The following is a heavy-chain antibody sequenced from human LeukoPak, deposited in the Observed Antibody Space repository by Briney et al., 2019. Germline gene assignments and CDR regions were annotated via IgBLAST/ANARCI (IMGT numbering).Heavy chain of an antibody. CDR3: ARINAVIGGNAFDI. J-gene: IGHJ3*02. CDR1: GGSISSYY. CDR2: IYYSGSA. D-gene: IGHD2/OR15-2a*01. V-gene: IGHV4-59*01. Sequence: SETLSLTCTVSGGSISSYYWSWIRQPPGKGLEWIGHIYYSGSANYNPSLKSRVTISLDRSKDQFSLKLSSVTAADTAVYYCARINAVIGGNAFDIWGQGTMVTVSS.